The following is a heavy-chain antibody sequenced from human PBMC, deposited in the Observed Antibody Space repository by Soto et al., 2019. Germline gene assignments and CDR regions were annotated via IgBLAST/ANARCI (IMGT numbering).Heavy chain of an antibody. J-gene: IGHJ4*02. V-gene: IGHV5-51*01. CDR2: IYPGDSDS. Sequence: PGESLKISCTASGYSFITYWIGWVRQMPGKGLEWLGVIYPGDSDSRYSPSFQGLVTISADKSVSTAYLQWSSLRASDTAMYYCARLVGATTSGFDYWGQGXLVTVYS. D-gene: IGHD1-26*01. CDR1: GYSFITYW. CDR3: ARLVGATTSGFDY.